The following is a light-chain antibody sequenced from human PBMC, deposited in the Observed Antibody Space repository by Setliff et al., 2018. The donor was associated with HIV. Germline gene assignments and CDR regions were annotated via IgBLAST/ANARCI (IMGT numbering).Light chain of an antibody. V-gene: IGLV2-14*03. CDR1: SSDIGTYDR. J-gene: IGLJ1*01. CDR2: DVI. Sequence: QSVLTQPASVSGTPGQSITISCTGSSSDIGTYDRVSWYQQRPDGGPRLIIYDVIHRPSGVPHRFSGAKSGNTDSLTISGLQTEDEADYYCMSYLSTNSYVFGTGTKVTVL. CDR3: MSYLSTNSYV.